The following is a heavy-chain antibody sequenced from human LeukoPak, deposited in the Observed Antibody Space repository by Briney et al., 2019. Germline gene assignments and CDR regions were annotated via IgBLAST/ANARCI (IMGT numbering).Heavy chain of an antibody. CDR3: ASQTIAAAGTDY. CDR2: ISSSSSYI. J-gene: IGHJ4*02. CDR1: DFRVTSYY. Sequence: PGGSLRLSCAPSDFRVTSYYMGWVRQAPGKGLEWVSSISSSSSYIYYADSVKGRFTISRDNAKNSLYLQMNSLRAEDTAVYYCASQTIAAAGTDYWGQGTLVTVSS. V-gene: IGHV3-21*01. D-gene: IGHD6-13*01.